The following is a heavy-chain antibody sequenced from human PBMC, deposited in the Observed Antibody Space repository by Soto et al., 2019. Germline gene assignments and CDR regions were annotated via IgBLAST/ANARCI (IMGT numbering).Heavy chain of an antibody. J-gene: IGHJ6*02. D-gene: IGHD1-26*01. CDR3: ARDGTEAYGIDV. Sequence: PAETLTLTCTVSGFTISSHYWSWVRQAPGKGLEWIGHIYYRGSTNYTPSLRSRSTISVDTSNNQFSLKLNSVTTADTAVYYCARDGTEAYGIDVWGQGTKVTVSS. V-gene: IGHV4-59*11. CDR2: IYYRGST. CDR1: GFTISSHY.